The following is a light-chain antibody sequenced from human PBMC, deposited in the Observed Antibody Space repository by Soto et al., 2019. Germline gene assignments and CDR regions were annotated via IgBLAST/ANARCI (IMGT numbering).Light chain of an antibody. V-gene: IGKV1-33*01. CDR1: QDIRNY. CDR2: DAS. CDR3: QQYDNRPLT. J-gene: IGKJ4*01. Sequence: DIQMTQSPSSLSASVGDRVTITCQASQDIRNYLNWYQQKPGKAPKLLIFDASTLETGVPSRFSGSGSGTDFTFTISSLQPEDIATYYCQQYDNRPLTFGGGTKVEIK.